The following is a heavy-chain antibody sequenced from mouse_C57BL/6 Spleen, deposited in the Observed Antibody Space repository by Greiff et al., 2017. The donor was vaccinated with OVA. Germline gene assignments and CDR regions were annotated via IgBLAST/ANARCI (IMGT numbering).Heavy chain of an antibody. V-gene: IGHV1-76*01. J-gene: IGHJ2*01. D-gene: IGHD2-2*01. Sequence: QVQLQQSGAELVRPGASVKLSCKASGYTFTDYYINWVKQRPGQGLEWIARIYPGSGNTYYNEKFKGKATLTAEKSSSTAYMQLSSLTSEDSAVYCGAREVTYYFDYWGQGTTLTVSS. CDR2: IYPGSGNT. CDR3: AREVTYYFDY. CDR1: GYTFTDYY.